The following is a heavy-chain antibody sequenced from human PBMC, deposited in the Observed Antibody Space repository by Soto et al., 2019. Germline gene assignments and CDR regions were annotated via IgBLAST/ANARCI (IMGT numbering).Heavy chain of an antibody. J-gene: IGHJ4*02. V-gene: IGHV4-59*01. Sequence: PSETLSLTCTVSGGSISSYYWSWIRQPPGKGLEWIGYIYYSGSTNYNPSLKSRVTISVDTSKNQFSLKLSSVTAADTAVYYCARAGRSGYSGYVSQFDYWGQGTLVTVSS. CDR2: IYYSGST. D-gene: IGHD5-12*01. CDR3: ARAGRSGYSGYVSQFDY. CDR1: GGSISSYY.